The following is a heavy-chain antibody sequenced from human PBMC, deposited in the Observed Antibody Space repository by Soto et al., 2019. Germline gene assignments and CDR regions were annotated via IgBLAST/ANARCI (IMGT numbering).Heavy chain of an antibody. V-gene: IGHV1-46*01. D-gene: IGHD4-4*01. CDR2: INPSGGST. CDR1: GYTFTSYY. J-gene: IGHJ3*02. CDR3: AREYSNYGEKAFDI. Sequence: QVQLVQSGAEVKKPGPSVKVSCKASGYTFTSYYMHWVRKPPGQGLECMGIINPSGGSTSYAQKFQGRVTMTRDTSTSTVYMELSSLRSEDTAVYYCAREYSNYGEKAFDIWGQGTMVTVSS.